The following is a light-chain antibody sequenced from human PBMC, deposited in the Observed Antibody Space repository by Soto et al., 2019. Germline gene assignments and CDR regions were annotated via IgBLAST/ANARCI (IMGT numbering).Light chain of an antibody. J-gene: IGKJ4*01. V-gene: IGKV3-11*01. CDR2: DAA. Sequence: EIVLTQSPATLSLSPGERATLSCRASQSIGPYLASYQQKPGQSPRLLVYDAANRAAGAPDRLSGGGSGTDFMLAISRLVPEALAVCRGQQRSDWPCLSFGGGNKVDI. CDR3: QQRSDWPCLS. CDR1: QSIGPY.